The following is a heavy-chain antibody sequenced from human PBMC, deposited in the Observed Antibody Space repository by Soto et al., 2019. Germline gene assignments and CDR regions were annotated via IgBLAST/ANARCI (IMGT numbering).Heavy chain of an antibody. CDR2: ISGSGGST. D-gene: IGHD6-19*01. CDR3: ARDPYRSGRYDVVY. CDR1: GFTFSSYA. V-gene: IGHV3-23*01. J-gene: IGHJ4*02. Sequence: HPGGSLRLSCAASGFTFSSYAMSWVRQAPGKGLEWVSAISGSGGSTYYADSVKGRFTISRDNSKNTLYLQMDSLRAEDTAVYYCARDPYRSGRYDVVYWGQGTLVTISS.